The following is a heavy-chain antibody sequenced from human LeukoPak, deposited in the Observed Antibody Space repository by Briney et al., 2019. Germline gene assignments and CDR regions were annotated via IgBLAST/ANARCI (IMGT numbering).Heavy chain of an antibody. CDR3: ARGPTGYSSGWYHYYYGMDV. J-gene: IGHJ6*02. D-gene: IGHD6-19*01. V-gene: IGHV4-30-2*01. CDR2: IYHSGST. CDR1: GGSISSGGYS. Sequence: SQTLSLTCAVSGGSISSGGYSWSWIRQPPGKGLEWIGYIYHSGSTNYNPSLKSRVTISVDTSKNQFSLKLSSVTAADTAVYYCARGPTGYSSGWYHYYYGMDVWGQGTTVTVSS.